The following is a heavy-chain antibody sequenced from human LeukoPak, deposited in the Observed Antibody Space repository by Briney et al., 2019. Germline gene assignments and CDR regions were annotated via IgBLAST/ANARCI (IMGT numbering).Heavy chain of an antibody. CDR1: GFTFSHYE. CDR2: ISATGATI. D-gene: IGHD3-10*01. Sequence: GGSLRLSCAASGFTFSHYEMNWVRQAPGKGLEWVSYISATGATIFYADSVKGRFTISRDNAKNSLFLQMHSLRAEDTAVYYCARGFAPHDFWGQGTLVTVSS. CDR3: ARGFAPHDF. J-gene: IGHJ4*02. V-gene: IGHV3-48*03.